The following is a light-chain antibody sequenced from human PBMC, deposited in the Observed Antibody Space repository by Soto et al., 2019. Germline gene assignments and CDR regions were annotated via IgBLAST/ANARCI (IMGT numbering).Light chain of an antibody. CDR1: QSVSSN. Sequence: EIVMTQSPATLSVSPGERATLSCRASQSVSSNLAWYQQKPGQAPRLLIYGASTRAAGIPARFSGSGSGTEFTLTITSLQSEDSAPYYCQQYNNWPRTFGQGTKVEIK. CDR3: QQYNNWPRT. CDR2: GAS. J-gene: IGKJ1*01. V-gene: IGKV3-15*01.